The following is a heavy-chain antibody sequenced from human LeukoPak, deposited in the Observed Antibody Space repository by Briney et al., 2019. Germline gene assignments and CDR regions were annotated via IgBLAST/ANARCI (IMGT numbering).Heavy chain of an antibody. J-gene: IGHJ5*02. Sequence: GGSLRLSCAASGFTFSSYGMHWVCQAPGKGLEWVAFIRYDGSNKYYADSVKGRFTISRDNAKNSLYLQMNSLRAEDTAVYYCARERYSYGSRRFDPWGQGTLVTVSS. CDR1: GFTFSSYG. D-gene: IGHD5-18*01. CDR3: ARERYSYGSRRFDP. CDR2: IRYDGSNK. V-gene: IGHV3-30*02.